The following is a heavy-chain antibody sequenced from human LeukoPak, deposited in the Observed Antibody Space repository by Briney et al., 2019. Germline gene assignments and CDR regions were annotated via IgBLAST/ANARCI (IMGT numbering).Heavy chain of an antibody. D-gene: IGHD2-21*01. Sequence: SETLSLTCAFYGGSFSGYYWSWIRQPPGKGREWIGETNHSGSTNYNPSLQSRVPISVDTSKNQFSLMLSSVTAADTAVYYYARDRGYYLKNWGQGTLVTVSS. J-gene: IGHJ4*02. CDR2: TNHSGST. V-gene: IGHV4-34*01. CDR1: GGSFSGYY. CDR3: ARDRGYYLKN.